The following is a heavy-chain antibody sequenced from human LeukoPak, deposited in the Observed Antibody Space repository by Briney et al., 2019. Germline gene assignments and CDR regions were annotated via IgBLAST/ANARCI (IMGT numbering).Heavy chain of an antibody. CDR3: AKGIIDHYYDSSGYYYYYGMDV. V-gene: IGHV3-23*01. CDR2: ISGSGGST. CDR1: GFTFSSYA. D-gene: IGHD3-22*01. J-gene: IGHJ6*02. Sequence: PGGSLRLSCAASGFTFSSYAMSSVRQAPGRGLEWVSAISGSGGSTYYADSVKGRFTISRDNSNNTLYLQMNSLRAEDTAVYYCAKGIIDHYYDSSGYYYYYGMDVWGQGTTVTVSS.